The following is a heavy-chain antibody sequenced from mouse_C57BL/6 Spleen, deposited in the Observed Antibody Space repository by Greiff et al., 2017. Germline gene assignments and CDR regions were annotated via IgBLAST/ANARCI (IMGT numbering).Heavy chain of an antibody. CDR2: IWWDDDK. CDR1: GFSLSTFGMG. J-gene: IGHJ1*03. D-gene: IGHD1-1*01. V-gene: IGHV8-8*01. Sequence: ESGPGILQPSQTLSLTCSFSGFSLSTFGMGVGWIRQPSGKGLEWLAHIWWDDDKYYNPALKSRLTISKDTSKNQVFLKIANVDTADTATYYCARIAPYYGSSSWEYFDVWGTGTTVTVSS. CDR3: ARIAPYYGSSSWEYFDV.